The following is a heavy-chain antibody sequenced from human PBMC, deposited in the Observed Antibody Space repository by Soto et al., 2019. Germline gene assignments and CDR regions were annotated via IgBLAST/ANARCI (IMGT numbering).Heavy chain of an antibody. CDR3: ARSAGAVAGTVPQIYYYYSGMDV. D-gene: IGHD6-19*01. Sequence: SETLSLTCTVSGGSISSYYWSWIRQPPGKGLEWIGYIYYSGSTNYNPSLKSRVTISVDTSKNQFSLKLSSVTAEDTAVYYCARSAGAVAGTVPQIYYYYSGMDVWGQGNTVTVYS. V-gene: IGHV4-59*01. J-gene: IGHJ6*02. CDR1: GGSISSYY. CDR2: IYYSGST.